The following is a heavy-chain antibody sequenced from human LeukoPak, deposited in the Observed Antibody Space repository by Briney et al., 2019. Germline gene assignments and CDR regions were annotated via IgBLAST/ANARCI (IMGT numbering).Heavy chain of an antibody. V-gene: IGHV5-51*01. J-gene: IGHJ4*02. CDR3: ARGGRFVGATSLFDC. Sequence: GESLKISCKGSGYSFTSYWIGWVRQMPGKGLEWMGIIYPGDSDTRYSPSFQGQVTISADKSISTAYLQWSSLKASDTAMYYCARGGRFVGATSLFDCLGQGTLVTVSS. CDR1: GYSFTSYW. CDR2: IYPGDSDT. D-gene: IGHD1-26*01.